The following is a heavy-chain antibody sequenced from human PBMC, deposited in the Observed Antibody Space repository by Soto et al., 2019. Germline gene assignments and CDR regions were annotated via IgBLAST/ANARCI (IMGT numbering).Heavy chain of an antibody. CDR2: IYHSGST. V-gene: IGHV4-4*02. Sequence: QVQLQEWGAGLVKPSGTLSLTCAVSGGSISSSNCWTWVRPPPGEGLEWIGEIYHSGSTNYNPSLKRRVTISVDKSKNQFSLKVPSVTAADTAVYYCAILLRSTYGMDVWGQGTTVTVSS. D-gene: IGHD3-3*01. CDR1: GGSISSSNC. CDR3: AILLRSTYGMDV. J-gene: IGHJ6*02.